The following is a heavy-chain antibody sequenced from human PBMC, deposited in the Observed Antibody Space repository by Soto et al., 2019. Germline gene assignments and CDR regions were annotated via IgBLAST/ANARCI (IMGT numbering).Heavy chain of an antibody. D-gene: IGHD1-7*01. CDR2: ISGRGGNT. Sequence: EVQLLESGGGLVQPGGSLRLSCAASGFTFSSYAMSWVRQAPGKGLEWVSAISGRGGNTYYADSVKGRFTISRDNSKNTLYLQMNSLRAEDTAVYYCAKDPSITGTTIVNWFDPWGQGTLVTVSS. J-gene: IGHJ5*02. CDR3: AKDPSITGTTIVNWFDP. V-gene: IGHV3-23*01. CDR1: GFTFSSYA.